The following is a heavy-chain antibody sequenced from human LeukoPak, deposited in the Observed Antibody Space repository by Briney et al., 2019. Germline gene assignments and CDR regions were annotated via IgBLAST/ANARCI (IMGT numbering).Heavy chain of an antibody. CDR1: RFTFSSHW. Sequence: GRSLRLSCAASRFTFSSHWMHWVRQVPGKGLVWVSGISNDGSSTRYADSVRGRFTISRDNAKNTLFLQMNSLRAEDTAVYYCARASTTVPNLLDYWGQGTLVTVSS. D-gene: IGHD4-17*01. J-gene: IGHJ4*02. CDR3: ARASTTVPNLLDY. CDR2: ISNDGSST. V-gene: IGHV3-74*01.